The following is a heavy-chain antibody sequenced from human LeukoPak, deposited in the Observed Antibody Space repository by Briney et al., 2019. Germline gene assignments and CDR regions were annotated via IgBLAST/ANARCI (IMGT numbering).Heavy chain of an antibody. J-gene: IGHJ4*02. CDR2: ISAYNGNT. V-gene: IGHV1-18*01. CDR1: GYTFTSYG. D-gene: IGHD3-22*01. Sequence: ASVKVSCKASGYTFTSYGISWVRQAPGQGLEWMGWISAYNGNTNYAQKLQGRVTMTTDTSTSTAYMELRSLRSDDTAVYYCARALMGQLLLLRDVPGYFDYWGQGTLVTVSS. CDR3: ARALMGQLLLLRDVPGYFDY.